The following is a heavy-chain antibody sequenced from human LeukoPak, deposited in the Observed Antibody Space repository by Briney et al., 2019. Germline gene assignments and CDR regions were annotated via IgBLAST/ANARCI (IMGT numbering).Heavy chain of an antibody. CDR3: ARQSTGWSSSYDY. CDR2: ISGSGGST. V-gene: IGHV3-23*01. CDR1: GFTFSSYA. J-gene: IGHJ4*02. Sequence: GGSLRLSCAASGFTFSSYAMSWVRQAPGKGLESVSTISGSGGSTYYADSVKGRFTISRDNSKNTLYLQMNSLRAEDTAVYYCARQSTGWSSSYDYWGQGTLVTVSS. D-gene: IGHD6-13*01.